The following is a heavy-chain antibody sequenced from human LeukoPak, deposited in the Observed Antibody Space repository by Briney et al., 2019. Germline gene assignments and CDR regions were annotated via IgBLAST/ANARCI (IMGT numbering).Heavy chain of an antibody. J-gene: IGHJ4*02. CDR2: IHHSGTT. V-gene: IGHV4-4*02. CDR1: GGSISSDIW. D-gene: IGHD3-22*01. CDR3: AGLVGRYSSGLYYYYFDY. Sequence: PSETLSLTCAVSGGSISSDIWWSWVRQPPGKGLEWIGEIHHSGTTAFKPSLRSRVTMSLDTSKSHFSLKLSSVTAADTAVYYCAGLVGRYSSGLYYYYFDYWGQGTLVTVSS.